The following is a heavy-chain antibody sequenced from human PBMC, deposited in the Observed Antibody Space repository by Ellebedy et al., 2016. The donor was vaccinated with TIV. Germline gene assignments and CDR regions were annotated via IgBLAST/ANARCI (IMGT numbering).Heavy chain of an antibody. CDR2: IWYDGSNK. Sequence: GGSLRLXCAASGFTFSSYGMHWVRQAPGKGLEWVAVIWYDGSNKYYADSVKGRFTISRDNSKNTLYLQMNSLRAEDTAVYYCARDPYDFWSGFASTYGMDVWGQGTTVTVSS. J-gene: IGHJ6*02. CDR3: ARDPYDFWSGFASTYGMDV. V-gene: IGHV3-33*01. D-gene: IGHD3-3*01. CDR1: GFTFSSYG.